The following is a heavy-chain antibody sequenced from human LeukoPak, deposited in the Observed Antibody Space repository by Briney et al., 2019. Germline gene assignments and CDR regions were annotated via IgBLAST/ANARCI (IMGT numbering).Heavy chain of an antibody. CDR1: GFTFSSYV. Sequence: GRSLRLSCADSGFTFSSYVMNWVRQAPGKGLEWVSSISSSSSYIYYADTVKGRFTISRDTAKNTLYMQMKSLRAENTPVYYTARAESGGYFDWLRLVDLDYGGRGTRVSVSS. V-gene: IGHV3-21*01. CDR2: ISSSSSYI. CDR3: ARAESGGYFDWLRLVDLDY. D-gene: IGHD3-9*01. J-gene: IGHJ4*02.